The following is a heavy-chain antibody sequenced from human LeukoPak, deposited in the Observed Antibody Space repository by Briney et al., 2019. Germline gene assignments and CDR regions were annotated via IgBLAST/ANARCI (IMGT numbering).Heavy chain of an antibody. CDR2: ISSSSSYI. D-gene: IGHD3-3*01. V-gene: IGHV3-21*01. CDR1: GFTFSSYS. CDR3: ARVGGSYDFWSGQRNYYYYYMDV. J-gene: IGHJ6*03. Sequence: PGGSLRLSCAASGFTFSSYSMNWVRQAPGKGLEWVSSISSSSSYIYYADSVKGRFTISRDNAKHSLYLQMNSLRAEDTAVYYCARVGGSYDFWSGQRNYYYYYMDVWGKGTTVTVSS.